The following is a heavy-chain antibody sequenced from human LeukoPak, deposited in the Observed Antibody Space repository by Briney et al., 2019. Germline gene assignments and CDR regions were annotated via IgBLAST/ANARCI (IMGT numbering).Heavy chain of an antibody. D-gene: IGHD4-17*01. Sequence: SETLSLTCTVSRGPISSYYWSWIRQPPGKGLEGIGSIYYSGSTYYNPSLKSRVTISVDTSKNQFSLKLRSVTAADTAVYYCARLGATVTTFDYWGQGTLVTVSS. CDR3: ARLGATVTTFDY. CDR1: RGPISSYY. CDR2: IYYSGST. V-gene: IGHV4-59*05. J-gene: IGHJ4*02.